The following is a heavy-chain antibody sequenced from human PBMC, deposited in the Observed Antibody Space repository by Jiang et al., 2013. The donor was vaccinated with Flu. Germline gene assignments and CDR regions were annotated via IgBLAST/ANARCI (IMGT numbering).Heavy chain of an antibody. J-gene: IGHJ4*02. D-gene: IGHD2-15*01. V-gene: IGHV5-10-1*01. CDR1: GYSFTNVL. CDR2: INPVDSYT. CDR3: ARRYCSADNCYDHHFDY. Sequence: SLRISCTGYGYSFTNVLDQLGAPDARKGLEWVGRINPVDSYTNYNPSFGGRVTISVDKSLSTAYLQWGSLKASDTAKYYCARRYCSADNCYDHHFDYWGQGSLVTVSS.